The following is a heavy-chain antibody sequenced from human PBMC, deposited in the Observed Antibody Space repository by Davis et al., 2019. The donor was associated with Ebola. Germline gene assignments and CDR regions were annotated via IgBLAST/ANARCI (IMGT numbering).Heavy chain of an antibody. CDR3: VRWLDGYTFTPRKYFFDY. Sequence: AASVKVSCKTSGYSFNGYYIHWVRQAPGQGLEWMGRINPNSGDTDSAQKFQGRITMTTDTSINTAYMELRRLRSDDTAVYYCVRWLDGYTFTPRKYFFDYWGQGTLVTVSS. J-gene: IGHJ4*02. CDR2: INPNSGDT. D-gene: IGHD5-18*01. V-gene: IGHV1-2*06. CDR1: GYSFNGYY.